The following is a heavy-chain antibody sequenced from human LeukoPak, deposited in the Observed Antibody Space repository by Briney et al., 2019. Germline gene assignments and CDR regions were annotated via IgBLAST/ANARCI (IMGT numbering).Heavy chain of an antibody. V-gene: IGHV4-59*01. J-gene: IGHJ3*02. CDR3: ARGLTVQNDAFDI. Sequence: SETLSLTCTVSGGSISSYYWSWIRQPPGKGLEWIGYIYYSGSTNYNPSLKSRVTISVDTSKNQLSLKLSSVTAADTAVYYCARGLTVQNDAFDIWGQGTMVTVSS. D-gene: IGHD4-17*01. CDR2: IYYSGST. CDR1: GGSISSYY.